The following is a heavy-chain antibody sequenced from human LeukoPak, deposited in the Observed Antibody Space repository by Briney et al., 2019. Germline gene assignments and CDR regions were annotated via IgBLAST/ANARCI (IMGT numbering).Heavy chain of an antibody. V-gene: IGHV1-18*01. CDR3: ARELGGWYYYGMDV. CDR2: ISAYNGNT. Sequence: GASVKVSCKASGYTFTSYGISWVRQAPGQGLEWMGWISAYNGNTNYAQKLQGRVTMTTDTSTSTAYMELRSLRSDDTAVYYCARELGGWYYYGMDVWGQGTTVTVSS. D-gene: IGHD1-26*01. CDR1: GYTFTSYG. J-gene: IGHJ6*02.